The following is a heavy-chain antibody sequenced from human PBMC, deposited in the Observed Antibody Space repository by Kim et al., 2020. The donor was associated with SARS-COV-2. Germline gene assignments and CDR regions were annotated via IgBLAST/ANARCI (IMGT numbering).Heavy chain of an antibody. CDR2: ISGSGGVT. V-gene: IGHV3-23*01. CDR1: GFTFSSYA. CDR3: AKGSFGGVIVDF. D-gene: IGHD3-16*02. J-gene: IGHJ4*02. Sequence: GGSLRLSCAASGFTFSSYAMTWVRQAPGKGLEWVSTISGSGGVTYYAESVRGRFTISRDNSKNTVYLQMTSLRAEDTALYYCAKGSFGGVIVDFWGQGTLVTVSS.